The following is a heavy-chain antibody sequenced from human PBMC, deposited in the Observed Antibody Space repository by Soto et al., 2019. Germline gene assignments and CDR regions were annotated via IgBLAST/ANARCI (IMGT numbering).Heavy chain of an antibody. Sequence: GGSLRLSCAASGFTFSSYAMSWVRQAPGKGLEWVSAISGSGGSTYYADSVKGRFTISRDNSKNTLYLQMNSLRAEDTAVYYCATQGIRFLEWLYYFDYWGQGTLVTVSS. CDR2: ISGSGGST. D-gene: IGHD3-3*01. CDR3: ATQGIRFLEWLYYFDY. V-gene: IGHV3-23*01. CDR1: GFTFSSYA. J-gene: IGHJ4*02.